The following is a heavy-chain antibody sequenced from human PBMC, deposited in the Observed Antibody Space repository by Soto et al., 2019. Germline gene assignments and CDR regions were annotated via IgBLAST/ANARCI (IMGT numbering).Heavy chain of an antibody. CDR3: ARCSGGDCYRHFDY. Sequence: ASVKVSCKASGYTFSNYGISWVRQAPGQGLEWMGWISTYNGNTKYAQKLQGRVTMTTDTSTSTAYMELRSLRSDDTVLYYCARCSGGDCYRHFDYWGQGSLVTVSS. V-gene: IGHV1-18*01. D-gene: IGHD2-21*02. J-gene: IGHJ4*02. CDR1: GYTFSNYG. CDR2: ISTYNGNT.